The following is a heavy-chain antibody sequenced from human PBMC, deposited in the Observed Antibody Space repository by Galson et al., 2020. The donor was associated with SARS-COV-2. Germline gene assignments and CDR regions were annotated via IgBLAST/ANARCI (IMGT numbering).Heavy chain of an antibody. Sequence: SGPTLVQPTHTLTLPCTFSGFSLDSGGVSVGWIRQPPGKAREWHTYMYWNDDKRYSPSLKSRITVTKDTTRNQVDLTMTNMAPVDTATYYCARSPDWGHRLVYWGRGILVTVSS. V-gene: IGHV2-5*01. CDR1: GFSLDSGGVS. D-gene: IGHD7-27*01. CDR3: ARSPDWGHRLVY. J-gene: IGHJ4*01. CDR2: MYWNDDK.